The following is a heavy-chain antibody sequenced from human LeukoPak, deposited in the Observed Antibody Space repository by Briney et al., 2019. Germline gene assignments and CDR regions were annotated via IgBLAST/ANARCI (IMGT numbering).Heavy chain of an antibody. V-gene: IGHV4-38-2*02. D-gene: IGHD6-19*01. CDR2: IYHSGST. CDR3: ARRLAVARQLHFDY. CDR1: GYSISSGYY. Sequence: SETLSLTCTVSGYSISSGYYWGWIRQPPGKGLEWIGSIYHSGSTYYNPSLKSRVTISVDTSKNQFSLKLSSVTAADTAVYYCARRLAVARQLHFDYWGQGTLVTVSS. J-gene: IGHJ4*02.